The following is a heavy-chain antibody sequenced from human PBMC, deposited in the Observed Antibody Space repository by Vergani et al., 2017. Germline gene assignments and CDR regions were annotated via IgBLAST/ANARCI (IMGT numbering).Heavy chain of an antibody. V-gene: IGHV3-30*03. D-gene: IGHD1-1*01. CDR1: GFTSSYYG. CDR3: ATKSCGTPGCQIGYFRE. J-gene: IGHJ1*01. CDR2: ISYDGTQK. Sequence: QVHLVESGGGVVQPGRSLRLSCVVSGFTSSYYGMHWVRQAPGKGLEWVAVISYDGTQKYYADAVKGRFTISGDNSKSTLYLQMNSLRTEDTAVYYCATKSCGTPGCQIGYFREWGQGTRVTV.